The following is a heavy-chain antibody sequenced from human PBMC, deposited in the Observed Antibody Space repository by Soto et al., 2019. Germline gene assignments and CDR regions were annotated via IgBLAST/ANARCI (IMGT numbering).Heavy chain of an antibody. CDR3: ASLGYCSSTSCYGMDV. Sequence: SETLSLTCAVYGGSFSGYYWSWIRQPPGKGLEWIGEINHSGSTNYNPSLKSRVTISVDTSKNQFSLKLSSVTAADTAVYYCASLGYCSSTSCYGMDVWRQGTTVTVSS. CDR1: GGSFSGYY. CDR2: INHSGST. J-gene: IGHJ6*02. D-gene: IGHD2-2*01. V-gene: IGHV4-34*01.